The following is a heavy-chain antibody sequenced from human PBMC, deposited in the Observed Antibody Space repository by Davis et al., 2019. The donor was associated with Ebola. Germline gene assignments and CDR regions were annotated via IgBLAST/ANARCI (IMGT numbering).Heavy chain of an antibody. J-gene: IGHJ6*03. V-gene: IGHV4-59*01. Sequence: PSETLSLTCTVSGGSISSYYWSWIRQPPGKGLEWIGYIYYSGSTNYNPSLKSRVTISVDTSKNQFSLKLSSVTAADTAVYYCARVGATYYYYYYYMDVWGKGTTVTVSS. D-gene: IGHD1-26*01. CDR3: ARVGATYYYYYYYMDV. CDR1: GGSISSYY. CDR2: IYYSGST.